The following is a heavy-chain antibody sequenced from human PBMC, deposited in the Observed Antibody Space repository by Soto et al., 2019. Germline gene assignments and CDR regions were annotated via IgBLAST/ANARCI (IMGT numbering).Heavy chain of an antibody. CDR1: GLPIRSYS. D-gene: IGHD3-22*01. CDR2: ISGSGGST. CDR3: AKGLDGYI. Sequence: GGPLRLGCAACGLPIRSYSMSWVRQAPGKGLEWVSAISGSGGSTYYADSVKGRFTISRDNSKNTLYLQMDSLRAEDTAVYYCAKGLDGYIWVQGTMVTVSS. J-gene: IGHJ3*02. V-gene: IGHV3-23*01.